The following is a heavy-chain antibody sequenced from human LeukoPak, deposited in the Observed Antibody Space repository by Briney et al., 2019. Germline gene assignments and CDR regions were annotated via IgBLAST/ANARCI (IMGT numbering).Heavy chain of an antibody. CDR3: ARDRSRWDLLPFDS. V-gene: IGHV4-34*01. J-gene: IGHJ4*02. Sequence: SETLSFTCAVYSGSFSDYYWSWIRQPPGKGLEWIANIYYSGDTYYNPSLKSRVTISVDTSKNQFSLKLSSVAAADTAVYYCARDRSRWDLLPFDSWGQGTLVSASS. CDR1: SGSFSDYY. CDR2: IYYSGDT. D-gene: IGHD1-26*01.